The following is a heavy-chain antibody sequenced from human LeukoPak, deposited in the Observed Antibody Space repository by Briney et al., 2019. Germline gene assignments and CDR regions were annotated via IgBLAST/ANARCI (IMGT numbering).Heavy chain of an antibody. V-gene: IGHV1-2*02. CDR1: GYTFTGYY. J-gene: IGHJ5*02. CDR2: INPNSGGT. CDR3: ARVPPLRWRTEFDP. D-gene: IGHD4-23*01. Sequence: ASVKVSCKTSGYTFTGYYMHWVRQAPGQGLEWMGWINPNSGGTNYAQKFQGRVTMTRDTSISTAYMELSRLRSDDTAVYYCARVPPLRWRTEFDPWGQGTLVTVSS.